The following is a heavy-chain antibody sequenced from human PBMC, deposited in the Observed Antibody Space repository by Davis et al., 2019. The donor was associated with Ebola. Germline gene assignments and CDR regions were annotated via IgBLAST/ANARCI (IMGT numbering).Heavy chain of an antibody. CDR1: GGSVSSGSYY. Sequence: PSETLSLTCTVSGGSVSSGSYYWSWIRQPPGKGLEWIGYIYYSGSTNYNPSLKSRVTISVDTSKNQFSLKLSSVTAADTAVYYCARDPRLSYYGMDVWGQGTTVTVSS. D-gene: IGHD2/OR15-2a*01. CDR2: IYYSGST. V-gene: IGHV4-61*01. J-gene: IGHJ6*02. CDR3: ARDPRLSYYGMDV.